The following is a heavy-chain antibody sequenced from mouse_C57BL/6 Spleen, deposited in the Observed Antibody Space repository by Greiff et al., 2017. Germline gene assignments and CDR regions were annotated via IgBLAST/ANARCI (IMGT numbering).Heavy chain of an antibody. V-gene: IGHV1-69*01. Sequence: QVQLQQPGPELVMPGASVKLSCKASGYTFTNYWMHWVKQRHGQGLEWIGEIDPSDSYTNYNQKFKGKSTLTVDKSSSTAYMQLSSLTSEDSTVYYCARSKLRRKRYFDVWGTGTTVTVSS. CDR2: IDPSDSYT. D-gene: IGHD4-1*01. CDR1: GYTFTNYW. CDR3: ARSKLRRKRYFDV. J-gene: IGHJ1*03.